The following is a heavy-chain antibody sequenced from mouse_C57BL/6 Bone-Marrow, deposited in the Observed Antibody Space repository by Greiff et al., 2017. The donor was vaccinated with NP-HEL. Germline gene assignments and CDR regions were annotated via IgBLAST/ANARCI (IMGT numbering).Heavy chain of an antibody. CDR1: GYTFTSYW. CDR2: IDPSDSET. D-gene: IGHD2-14*01. Sequence: QVQLQQPGAELVRPGSSVKLSCKASGYTFTSYWMHWVKQRPIQGLEWIGNIDPSDSETHYNQKFKDKATLTVDKSSSTAYMQLSSLTSEDSAVLYCARVRVGCAYWRRDTLDSLCA. J-gene: IGHJ3*01. V-gene: IGHV1-52*01. CDR3: ARVRVGCAY.